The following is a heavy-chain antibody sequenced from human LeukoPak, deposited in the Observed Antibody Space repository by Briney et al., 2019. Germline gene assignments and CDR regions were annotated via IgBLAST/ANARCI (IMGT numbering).Heavy chain of an antibody. CDR2: IYYSGTT. Sequence: SETLSLTCTVSGGSISSSSYYWGWIRQPPGKGLEWIGTIYYSGTTHYSPSLKSRVTISVDTSKNQFSLKLSSVTAADTAVYYCARPRHIVGAIDNWGQGTLVTVSS. CDR1: GGSISSSSYY. D-gene: IGHD1-26*01. CDR3: ARPRHIVGAIDN. V-gene: IGHV4-39*01. J-gene: IGHJ4*02.